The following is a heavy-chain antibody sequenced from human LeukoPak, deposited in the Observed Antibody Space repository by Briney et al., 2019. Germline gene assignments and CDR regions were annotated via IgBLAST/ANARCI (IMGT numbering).Heavy chain of an antibody. D-gene: IGHD3-3*01. CDR3: ARGSTIFGVGDAFDI. J-gene: IGHJ3*02. Sequence: LGESLKISCKGSGYSFTSYWIGWVRQMPGKGLEWMGIIYPGDSDTRYSPSFQGQVTISAGKSISTAYLQRSSLKASDTAMYYCARGSTIFGVGDAFDIWGQGTMVTVSS. CDR2: IYPGDSDT. V-gene: IGHV5-51*01. CDR1: GYSFTSYW.